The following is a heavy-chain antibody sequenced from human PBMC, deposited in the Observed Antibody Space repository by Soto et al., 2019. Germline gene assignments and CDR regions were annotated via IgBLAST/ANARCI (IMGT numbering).Heavy chain of an antibody. J-gene: IGHJ4*02. CDR2: ISYDGSNK. Sequence: PGGSLRLSCAASGFTFSSYAMHWVRQAPGKGLEWVAVISYDGSNKYYADSVKGRFTISRDNSKNTLYLQMNSLRAEDTAVYYCAREERLVMFIDYWGQGTLVTVSS. CDR3: AREERLVMFIDY. CDR1: GFTFSSYA. V-gene: IGHV3-30-3*01. D-gene: IGHD3-9*01.